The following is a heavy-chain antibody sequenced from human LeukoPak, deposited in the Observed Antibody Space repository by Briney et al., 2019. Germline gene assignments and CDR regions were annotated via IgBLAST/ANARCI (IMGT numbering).Heavy chain of an antibody. D-gene: IGHD1-20*01. Sequence: SETLSLTCAVYGGSFSDYHWTWIRQSPGKTLEWIGCTHKSGSTHYNPSLRSRVTISVDTSKNQFSLKLSSVTAADTAVYYCARESSNNWNDGTLDYWGQGTLVTVSS. J-gene: IGHJ4*02. CDR3: ARESSNNWNDGTLDY. CDR1: GGSFSDYH. CDR2: THKSGST. V-gene: IGHV4-59*01.